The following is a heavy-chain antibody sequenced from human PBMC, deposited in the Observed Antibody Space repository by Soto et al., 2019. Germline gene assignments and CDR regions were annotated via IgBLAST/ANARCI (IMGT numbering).Heavy chain of an antibody. CDR1: GYSFTSYW. CDR2: IDPSDSYT. Sequence: GESLKISCKGSGYSFTSYWISWVRQMPGKGLGWMGRIDPSDSYTNYSPSFQGHVTISADKSSSTAYLQWSSLKASDTAMYYCARHEKQWLGSSYYYYGMDVWGQGTTVTVSS. CDR3: ARHEKQWLGSSYYYYGMDV. J-gene: IGHJ6*02. V-gene: IGHV5-10-1*01. D-gene: IGHD6-19*01.